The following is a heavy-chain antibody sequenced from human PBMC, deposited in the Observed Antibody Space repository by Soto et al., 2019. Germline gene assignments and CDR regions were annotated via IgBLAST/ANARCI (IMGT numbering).Heavy chain of an antibody. CDR3: ARDSKIAAAGTGRSYYGMDV. Sequence: QVQLQESGPGLVKPSQTLSLTCTVSGGSISSGGYYWSWIRQHPGTGLEWIGYIYYSGSTYYNQSLKSRVTISVDTYKNPFSLKLSSVTAADTAVYYCARDSKIAAAGTGRSYYGMDVWGQGTTVTVSS. CDR2: IYYSGST. CDR1: GGSISSGGYY. V-gene: IGHV4-31*03. D-gene: IGHD6-13*01. J-gene: IGHJ6*02.